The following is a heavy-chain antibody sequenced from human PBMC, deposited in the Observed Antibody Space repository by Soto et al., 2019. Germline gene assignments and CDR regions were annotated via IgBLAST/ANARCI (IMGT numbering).Heavy chain of an antibody. V-gene: IGHV2-5*02. J-gene: IGHJ4*02. CDR1: GFSLSTTAEG. D-gene: IGHD2-2*01. CDR2: IYWDDDE. CDR3: AHGSCSSADCYPNPYLDY. Sequence: KESGPTLVKPTQTLTLTCTFSGFSLSTTAEGVGWIRQSPGKALEWLALIYWDDDERYSPSLKSRLTITKDTSKNQVVLTMTNVDPVDTATYYCAHGSCSSADCYPNPYLDYWGQGILVTVSS.